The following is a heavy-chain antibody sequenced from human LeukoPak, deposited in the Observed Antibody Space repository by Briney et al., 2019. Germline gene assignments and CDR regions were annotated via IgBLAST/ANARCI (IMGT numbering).Heavy chain of an antibody. D-gene: IGHD6-13*01. CDR2: INQDGSEK. CDR3: ARVAAAGRYNWFDP. Sequence: GGSLRLSCAGYGFTFSRDWMTWVRQAPGKGLEWVANINQDGSEKYYLDSVKGRFTISRDNAKNSLYLQMNSLRPEDTAVYYCARVAAAGRYNWFDPWGQGSLVTISS. J-gene: IGHJ5*02. V-gene: IGHV3-7*04. CDR1: GFTFSRDW.